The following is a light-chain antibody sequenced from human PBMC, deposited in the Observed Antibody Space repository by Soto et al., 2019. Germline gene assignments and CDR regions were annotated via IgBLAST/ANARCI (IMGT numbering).Light chain of an antibody. CDR3: CSYAGSYTHV. V-gene: IGLV2-23*02. Sequence: QSVLTQPASVSGSPGQSITISCTGTSSDVGSHNFVSWYQQRPGKAPKLMIFEVTKRPSGVSSRFSASKSGNTASLTISGVQAEDEADYYCCSYAGSYTHVFGSGTKLTVL. CDR1: SSDVGSHNF. CDR2: EVT. J-gene: IGLJ1*01.